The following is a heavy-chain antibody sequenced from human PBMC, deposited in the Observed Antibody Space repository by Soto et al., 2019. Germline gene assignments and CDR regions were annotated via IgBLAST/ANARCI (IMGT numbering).Heavy chain of an antibody. D-gene: IGHD1-26*01. CDR1: GYPFTSYY. V-gene: IGHV1-46*01. CDR3: ARDWYSISSGDRVEY. J-gene: IGHJ4*02. CDR2: INPVGDYT. Sequence: QVQLVQSGAEVKRPGASVKVSCTASGYPFTSYYIHWVRQAPGQGLEWVAIINPVGDYTSYAQKFQGKVTLPGDTSTSHVYMDLSSLTSEDPAVYYCARDWYSISSGDRVEYWGQGTLVTVSS.